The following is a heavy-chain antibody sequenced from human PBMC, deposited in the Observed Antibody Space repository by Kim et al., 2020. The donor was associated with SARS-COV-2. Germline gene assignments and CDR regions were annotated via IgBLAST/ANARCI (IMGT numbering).Heavy chain of an antibody. D-gene: IGHD3-3*01. CDR1: GGSISSSSYY. CDR2: IYYSGST. CDR3: ARHSLRFLEWANWFDP. J-gene: IGHJ5*02. Sequence: SETRSLTCTVSGGSISSSSYYWGWIRQPPGKGLEWIGSIYYSGSTYYNPSLKSRVTISVDTSKNQFSLKLSSVTAADTAVYYCARHSLRFLEWANWFDPWGQGTLVTVSS. V-gene: IGHV4-39*01.